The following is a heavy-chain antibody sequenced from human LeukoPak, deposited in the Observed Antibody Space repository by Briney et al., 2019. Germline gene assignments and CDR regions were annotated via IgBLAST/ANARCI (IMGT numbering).Heavy chain of an antibody. CDR3: ASGDYCSNTSCYNGAFDI. V-gene: IGHV1-69*05. D-gene: IGHD2-2*01. CDR2: IIPMFRTP. Sequence: ASVKVSCKASGGTFSSYAISWVRQAPGQGLEWMGGIIPMFRTPKYAQKFQGRVTITTDEFTSTEYMELSSLGPEDTAAYYCASGDYCSNTSCYNGAFDIWGQGTMVTVSS. CDR1: GGTFSSYA. J-gene: IGHJ3*02.